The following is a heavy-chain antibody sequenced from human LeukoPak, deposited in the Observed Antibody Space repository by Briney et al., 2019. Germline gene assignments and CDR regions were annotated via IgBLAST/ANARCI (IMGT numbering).Heavy chain of an antibody. CDR1: GYSFTTFP. Sequence: GASVKVSCKASGYSFTTFPMHWVRQAPGQGLEWMGWINTNTRNPTYAQGFAGRFVFSLETSVNTAYLQISSLKAEDTAVYYCARVTTVTSRYFDYWGQGTLVTVSS. J-gene: IGHJ4*02. V-gene: IGHV7-4-1*02. CDR3: ARVTTVTSRYFDY. CDR2: INTNTRNP. D-gene: IGHD4-17*01.